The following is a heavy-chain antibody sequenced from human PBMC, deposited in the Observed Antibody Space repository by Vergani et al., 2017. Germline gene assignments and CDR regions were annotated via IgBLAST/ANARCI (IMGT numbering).Heavy chain of an antibody. Sequence: QVQLVESEGGVVQPGRSLTLSCVASGFTFSSHGMHWVRQAPGKGLEWLAVIWYDGSNKYYGDSVKGRFTISRDNSKNTLYLQMNSLRVEDTAVCYCARWGNEKRLDSWGQGTLVTVSS. J-gene: IGHJ5*01. CDR2: IWYDGSNK. CDR1: GFTFSSHG. D-gene: IGHD1-1*01. CDR3: ARWGNEKRLDS. V-gene: IGHV3-33*01.